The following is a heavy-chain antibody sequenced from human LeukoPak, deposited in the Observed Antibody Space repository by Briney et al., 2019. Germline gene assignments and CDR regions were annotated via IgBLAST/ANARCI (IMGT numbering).Heavy chain of an antibody. CDR3: ARHGSGSYYKGCDY. J-gene: IGHJ4*02. V-gene: IGHV4-34*01. CDR2: ITHNGST. Sequence: KPSETLSLTCGVHGESLNDYYWSWIRQSPGKGLEWIGEITHNGSTTFNPSLESRLTISVDTSKNQFSLKLSSVTAADTAVYYCARHGSGSYYKGCDYWGQGTLVTVSS. CDR1: GESLNDYY. D-gene: IGHD3-10*01.